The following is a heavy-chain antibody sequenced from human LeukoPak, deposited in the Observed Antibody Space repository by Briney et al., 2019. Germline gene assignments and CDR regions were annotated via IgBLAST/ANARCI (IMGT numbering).Heavy chain of an antibody. V-gene: IGHV3-74*01. Sequence: PGGSLRLSCEVSGFTFSSYWMHWVRQAPGKGLVWVSRLNNDGSSASYADSVRGRFIISRDNAKNTLYLQMNSLRPEDTAVYYCARERHCTSTSCYSKWFDPWGQGTLVTVSS. CDR3: ARERHCTSTSCYSKWFDP. J-gene: IGHJ5*02. CDR2: LNNDGSSA. CDR1: GFTFSSYW. D-gene: IGHD2-2*01.